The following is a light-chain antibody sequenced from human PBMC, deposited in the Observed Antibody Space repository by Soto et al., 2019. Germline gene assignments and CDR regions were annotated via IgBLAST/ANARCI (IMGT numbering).Light chain of an antibody. Sequence: EVVMTQSPATLSLSPGDAATLSCRAGHDVSVSLVWYKQRPGQAPGLLIYGASTRATGIPARFSGRGSGTDFTLAISRLEPEDFAVYYCQQYGSSWTFGQGTKVDIK. CDR2: GAS. CDR3: QQYGSSWT. J-gene: IGKJ1*01. CDR1: HDVSVS. V-gene: IGKV3-20*01.